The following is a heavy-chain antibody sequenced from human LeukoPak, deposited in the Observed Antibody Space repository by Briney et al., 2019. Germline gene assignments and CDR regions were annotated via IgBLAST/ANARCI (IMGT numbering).Heavy chain of an antibody. CDR3: AKARGLYYYYYGMDV. V-gene: IGHV3-23*01. CDR1: GFTFSSYA. Sequence: GGSLRLSCAAPGFTFSSYAMSWVRQAPGKGLEWVSAISGSGGSTYYADSVKGRFTISRDNSKNTLYLQMNSLRAEDTAVYYCAKARGLYYYYYGMDVWGQGTTVTVSS. J-gene: IGHJ6*02. CDR2: ISGSGGST.